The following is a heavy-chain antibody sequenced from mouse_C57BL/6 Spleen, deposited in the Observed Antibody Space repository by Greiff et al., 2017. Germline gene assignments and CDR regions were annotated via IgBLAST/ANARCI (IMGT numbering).Heavy chain of an antibody. D-gene: IGHD1-1*01. J-gene: IGHJ1*03. CDR2: IYPSDSET. Sequence: QVQLQQPGAELVRPGSSVKLSCKASGYTFTSYWMDWVKQRPGQGLEWIGNIYPSDSETHYNQKFKDKATLTVDKSSSTAYMQLSSLTSEDSAVYYCAREGSSYRYFDVWGTGTTVTVSS. V-gene: IGHV1-61*01. CDR1: GYTFTSYW. CDR3: AREGSSYRYFDV.